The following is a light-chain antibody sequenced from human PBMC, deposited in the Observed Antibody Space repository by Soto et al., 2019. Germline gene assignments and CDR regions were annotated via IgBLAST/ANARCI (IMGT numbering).Light chain of an antibody. Sequence: DIQMTQSPSTLSASVGDRVTITCRASQSISSLLAWYQQKPGRAPTLLIYKASSLESGVPSRFSGSGSGKEFTLTISSLQPDDFATYYCQQYNRYPLTFGQGTRLEIK. CDR1: QSISSL. J-gene: IGKJ5*01. CDR2: KAS. V-gene: IGKV1-5*03. CDR3: QQYNRYPLT.